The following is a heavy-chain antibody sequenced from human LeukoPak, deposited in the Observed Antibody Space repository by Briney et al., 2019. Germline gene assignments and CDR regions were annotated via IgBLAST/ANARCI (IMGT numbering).Heavy chain of an antibody. CDR1: GYTFTGYY. CDR3: ARDPLLRFLEWSRDYYYYMDV. CDR2: INPNSGGT. Sequence: VKVSFQASGYTFTGYYMHWVRPAPGQGLAWMGWINPNSGGTNYPQKFQGRVTMTRDTSISTAYMELSRLRSDDTAVYYGARDPLLRFLEWSRDYYYYMDVWGKGTTVTVSS. V-gene: IGHV1-2*02. D-gene: IGHD3-3*01. J-gene: IGHJ6*03.